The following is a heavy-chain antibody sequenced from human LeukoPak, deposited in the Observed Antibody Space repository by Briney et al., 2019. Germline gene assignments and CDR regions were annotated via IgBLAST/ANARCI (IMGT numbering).Heavy chain of an antibody. CDR3: ARGLGSSSSSDAFDI. D-gene: IGHD6-6*01. V-gene: IGHV3-21*01. CDR2: ISSSSSYI. Sequence: GGFLRISLAAPGFTLSSYNMKLGRPAPGKGVGWGSSISSSSSYIYYADSVKGRFTISRDNAKNSLYLQMNSLRAEDTAVYYCARGLGSSSSSDAFDIWGQGTMVTVSS. J-gene: IGHJ3*02. CDR1: GFTLSSYN.